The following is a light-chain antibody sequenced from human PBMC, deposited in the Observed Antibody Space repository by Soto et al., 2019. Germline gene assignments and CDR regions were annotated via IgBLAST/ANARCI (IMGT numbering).Light chain of an antibody. J-gene: IGKJ1*01. CDR3: QQYNTLST. Sequence: DIQMTQSPSTLSASVGDRVTITCRASQSISKWLAWYQQKPGNAPKFLIYAVSSLESVVPSRFSGGGSGTELTLTISSLQPDDFAAYYCQQYNTLSTFGQGTKVELK. V-gene: IGKV1-5*01. CDR1: QSISKW. CDR2: AVS.